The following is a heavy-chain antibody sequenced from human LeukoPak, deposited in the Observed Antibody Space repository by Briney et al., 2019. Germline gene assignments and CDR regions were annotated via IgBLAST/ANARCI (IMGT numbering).Heavy chain of an antibody. V-gene: IGHV4-59*01. CDR2: IYYSGST. D-gene: IGHD5-24*01. CDR3: ARVVGGDGYNCPQD. Sequence: SETLSLTCTVSGGSISSYYWSWIRQPPGKGLEWIGYIYYSGSTNYNPSLKSRVTISVDTSKNQFSLKLSSVTAADTAAYYCARVVGGDGYNCPQDWGQGTLVTVSS. CDR1: GGSISSYY. J-gene: IGHJ4*02.